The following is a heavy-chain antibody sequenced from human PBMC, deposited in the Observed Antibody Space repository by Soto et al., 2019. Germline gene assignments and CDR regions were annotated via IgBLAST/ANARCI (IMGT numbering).Heavy chain of an antibody. CDR1: GGSISSGGYY. D-gene: IGHD2-2*01. CDR3: ARETSSPGYYGMDV. Sequence: PSETLSLTCTVSGGSISSGGYYWSWIRQHPGKGLEWIGYIYYSGSTYYNPSLKSRVTISVGTSKNQFSLKLSSVTAADTAVYYCARETSSPGYYGMDVWGQGTTVTVSS. V-gene: IGHV4-31*03. CDR2: IYYSGST. J-gene: IGHJ6*02.